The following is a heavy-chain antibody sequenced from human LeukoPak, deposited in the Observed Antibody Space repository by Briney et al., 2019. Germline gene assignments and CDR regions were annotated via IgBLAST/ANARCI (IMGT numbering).Heavy chain of an antibody. V-gene: IGHV4-30-4*08. CDR2: IYYSGST. CDR3: ARRICSSTSCYTGQFDY. J-gene: IGHJ4*02. D-gene: IGHD2-2*02. Sequence: SQTLSLTCTVSGGSISSGDYYWSWIRQPPGKGLEWIGYIYYSGSTYYNPSLKSRVTISVDTSKNQFSLKLSSVTAADTAVYYCARRICSSTSCYTGQFDYWGQGTLVTVSS. CDR1: GGSISSGDYY.